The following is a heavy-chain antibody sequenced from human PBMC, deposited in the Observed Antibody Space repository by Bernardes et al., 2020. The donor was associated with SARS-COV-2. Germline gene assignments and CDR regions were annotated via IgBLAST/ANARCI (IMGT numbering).Heavy chain of an antibody. D-gene: IGHD1-26*01. V-gene: IGHV3-53*01. CDR1: GFSVSSNY. J-gene: IGHJ6*02. CDR2: IYSGGST. Sequence: GSLRLSCAASGFSVSSNYMSWVRQAPGQGLECFPVIYSGGSTYYADSVKGRFTISRDNSKNTLYLQMNSLRAEDTAVYYCARDPGGGSYRRYYYYYGMNVWGQGTTVTVSS. CDR3: ARDPGGGSYRRYYYYYGMNV.